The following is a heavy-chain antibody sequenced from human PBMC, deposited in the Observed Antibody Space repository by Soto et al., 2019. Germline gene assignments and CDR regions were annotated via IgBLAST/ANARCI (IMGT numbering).Heavy chain of an antibody. CDR2: IIPIFGTA. CDR3: ATFLGGTAMVTSSDY. J-gene: IGHJ4*02. D-gene: IGHD5-18*01. V-gene: IGHV1-69*06. Sequence: SVKVSCKASGGTFSSYAISWVRQAPGQGLEWMGGIIPIFGTANYAQKFQGRVTITADKSTSTAYMELSSLRSEDTAVYYCATFLGGTAMVTSSDYWGQGTLVTVSS. CDR1: GGTFSSYA.